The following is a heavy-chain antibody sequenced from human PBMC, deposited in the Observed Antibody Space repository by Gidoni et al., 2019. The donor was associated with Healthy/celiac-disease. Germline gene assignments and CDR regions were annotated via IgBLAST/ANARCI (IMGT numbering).Heavy chain of an antibody. CDR3: AKDRASMIPSNYGMDV. CDR1: GFTFDDYA. Sequence: EVQLVESGGGLVHPGRSLSLSCAASGFTFDDYAMHWVRQAPGKGLEWVSGISGNSGSIGYADSVKGRFTISRDNAKNSLYLQMNSLRAEDTALYYCAKDRASMIPSNYGMDVWGQGTTVTVSS. J-gene: IGHJ6*02. V-gene: IGHV3-9*01. CDR2: ISGNSGSI. D-gene: IGHD3-22*01.